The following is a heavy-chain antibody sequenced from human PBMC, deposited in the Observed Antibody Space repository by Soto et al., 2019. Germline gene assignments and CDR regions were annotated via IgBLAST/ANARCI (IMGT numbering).Heavy chain of an antibody. CDR1: GYTFTSYY. J-gene: IGHJ6*02. CDR3: ARDRGVRDV. Sequence: QVQLVQSGAEVKKPGASVKVSCKASGYTFTSYYMHWVRQAPGQGLEWMGWINPDSGVTYYPHKFQDRVTMTRDTSTRTAYMALSRLTSDDPPLYYCARDRGVRDVWGQGTTVIVSS. V-gene: IGHV1-2*02. CDR2: INPDSGVT. D-gene: IGHD2-8*01.